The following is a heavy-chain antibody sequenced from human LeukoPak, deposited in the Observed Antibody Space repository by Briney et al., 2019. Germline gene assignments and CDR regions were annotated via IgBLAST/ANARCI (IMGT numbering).Heavy chain of an antibody. CDR1: GGSITSGGYY. J-gene: IGHJ4*02. D-gene: IGHD5-18*01. CDR2: IYYTGSA. V-gene: IGHV4-31*03. Sequence: SQTLSLTCTVSGGSITSGGYYWSWIRQHPGKGLEWIGYIYYTGSAYYKPSLKSRVTISVGTSKNQLSLKLTSVTAADTAVYHCARGRGYSFGPGVFFDFWGQGALVTVSS. CDR3: ARGRGYSFGPGVFFDF.